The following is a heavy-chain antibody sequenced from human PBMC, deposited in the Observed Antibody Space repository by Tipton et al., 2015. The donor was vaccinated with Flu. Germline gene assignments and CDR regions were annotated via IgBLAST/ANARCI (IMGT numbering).Heavy chain of an antibody. CDR2: ICPGSP. CDR3: ARRDFSNYVSEPKNWFDV. D-gene: IGHD4-11*01. Sequence: TLSLTCSVSGDSIGSRYFWGWVRQPPGKGLEWIGNICPGSPYYNPSLKSRVTLSVDRSKNQLSLRLTSVTAADTAVYFCARRDFSNYVSEPKNWFDVWGQGTLVTVSS. CDR1: GDSIGSRYF. J-gene: IGHJ5*02. V-gene: IGHV4-38-2*01.